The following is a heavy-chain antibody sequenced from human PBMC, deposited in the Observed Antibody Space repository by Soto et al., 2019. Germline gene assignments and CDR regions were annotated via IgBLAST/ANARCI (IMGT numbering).Heavy chain of an antibody. D-gene: IGHD6-13*01. V-gene: IGHV1-3*01. CDR2: INAGNGNT. J-gene: IGHJ6*02. Sequence: ASVKVSCKASGYTFTSYAMHWVRQAPGQRLEWMGWINAGNGNTKYSQKFQGRVTITRDTSASTAYMELSSLRSEDTAFYYCARDLRGIAAPDGMDVWGQGTTVTVSS. CDR1: GYTFTSYA. CDR3: ARDLRGIAAPDGMDV.